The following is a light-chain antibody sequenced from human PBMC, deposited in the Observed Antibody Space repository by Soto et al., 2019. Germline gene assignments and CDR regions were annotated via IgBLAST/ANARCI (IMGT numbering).Light chain of an antibody. CDR3: HQYMSFWT. V-gene: IGKV1-5*01. Sequence: IQMTQSASILSASVGDRVTITCRSSQTITNSLAWYQQKPGNAPRLLIYDASILESSVPSMFSGSGSGTEFTLTIFILQSEDFATYYCHQYMSFWTFGQGTKVDIK. CDR1: QTITNS. J-gene: IGKJ1*01. CDR2: DAS.